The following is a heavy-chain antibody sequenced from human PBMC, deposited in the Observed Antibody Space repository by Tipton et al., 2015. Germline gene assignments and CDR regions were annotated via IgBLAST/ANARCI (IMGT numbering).Heavy chain of an antibody. CDR3: ARENSVWYPYVDY. Sequence: FQDRVTVTTDTSTTTVYMELRNLRSDDTAIYYCARENSVWYPYVDYWGQGTLVTVSS. J-gene: IGHJ4*02. V-gene: IGHV1-18*01. D-gene: IGHD6-13*01.